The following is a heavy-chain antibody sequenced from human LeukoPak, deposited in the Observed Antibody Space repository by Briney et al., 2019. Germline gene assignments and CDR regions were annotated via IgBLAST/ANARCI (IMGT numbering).Heavy chain of an antibody. CDR2: FYNSGST. CDR3: ARSQKWNGLFDY. D-gene: IGHD1-1*01. J-gene: IGHJ4*02. Sequence: PSETLSLTCSVSGGSISNYYWSWIRQPAGKGLEWIGRFYNSGSTNCNPSLKSRVTMSVDTSKNQFSLKLSFVTAADTAVYYCARSQKWNGLFDYWGQGTLVTVSS. CDR1: GGSISNYY. V-gene: IGHV4-4*07.